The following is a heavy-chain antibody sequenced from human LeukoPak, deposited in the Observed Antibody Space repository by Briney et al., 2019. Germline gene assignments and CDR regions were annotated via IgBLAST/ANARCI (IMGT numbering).Heavy chain of an antibody. J-gene: IGHJ4*02. CDR3: ARDGAGIAAAGTYYFDY. V-gene: IGHV4-59*01. CDR2: IYYSGST. CDR1: GGSISSYY. D-gene: IGHD6-13*01. Sequence: SETLSLTCTVSGGSISSYYWSWIRQPPGKGLEWIGYIYYSGSTNYNPSLKSRVTISVDTSKNQFSLKLSSVTAADTAVYYCARDGAGIAAAGTYYFDYWGQGTLVTVSS.